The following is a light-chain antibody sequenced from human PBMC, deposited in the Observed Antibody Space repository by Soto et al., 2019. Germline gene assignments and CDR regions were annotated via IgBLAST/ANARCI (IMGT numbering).Light chain of an antibody. CDR1: QIISNY. CDR3: QQSYSTPRT. V-gene: IGKV1-39*01. Sequence: DIQMTQSPSSLSASVGDRVTITCRASQIISNYLNWYQQKPGKAPKLLIYAASSLQSGVPSRFSGSGSGTDFTLTISSLQPEDFATYYCQQSYSTPRTFGGGTTVEI. J-gene: IGKJ4*01. CDR2: AAS.